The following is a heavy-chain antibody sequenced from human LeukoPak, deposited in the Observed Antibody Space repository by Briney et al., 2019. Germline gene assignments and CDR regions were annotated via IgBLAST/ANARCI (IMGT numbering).Heavy chain of an antibody. CDR1: GGTFSSYA. D-gene: IGHD5-18*01. V-gene: IGHV1-69*01. CDR2: IIPIFGTA. CDR3: AREYSYGESGHFDY. J-gene: IGHJ4*02. Sequence: GSSVKVSCKASGGTFSSYAISWVRQAPGQGLEWMGGIIPIFGTANYAQKFQGRVTITADESTSTAYMELSSLRSEETAVYYCAREYSYGESGHFDYWGQGTLVTVSS.